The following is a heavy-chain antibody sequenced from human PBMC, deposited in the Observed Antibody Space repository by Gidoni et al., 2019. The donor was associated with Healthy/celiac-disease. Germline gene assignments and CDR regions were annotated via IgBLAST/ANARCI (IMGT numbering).Heavy chain of an antibody. V-gene: IGHV4-34*01. J-gene: IGHJ4*02. D-gene: IGHD3-10*01. CDR1: GGSFSGYY. CDR2: INHSGST. CDR3: ARGLSVRGVIKPQKGGDY. Sequence: SLTCAVYGGSFSGYYWSWIRQPPGKGLEWIGEINHSGSTNYNPSLKSRVTISVDTSKNQFSLKLSSVTAAGTAVYYCARGLSVRGVIKPQKGGDYWGQGTLVTVSS.